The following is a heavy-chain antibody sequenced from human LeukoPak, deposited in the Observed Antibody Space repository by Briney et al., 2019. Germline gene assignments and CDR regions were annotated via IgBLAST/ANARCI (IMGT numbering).Heavy chain of an antibody. J-gene: IGHJ5*02. CDR1: GYRFIDYW. V-gene: IGHV5-51*01. CDR2: IYPGDSDI. CDR3: ARQEYSSGGSCYTWFDP. D-gene: IGHD2-15*01. Sequence: GESLKISCKGSGYRFIDYWIGWVRHMPGKGLEWMGMIYPGDSDIRYSPSFQGQVTISADKSISTAYLQWSSLKASDTAMYYCARQEYSSGGSCYTWFDPWGQGTLVTVSS.